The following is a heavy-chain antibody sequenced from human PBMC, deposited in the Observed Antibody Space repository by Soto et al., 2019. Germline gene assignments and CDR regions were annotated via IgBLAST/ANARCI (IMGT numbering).Heavy chain of an antibody. CDR3: AKSGGIVVVPAAILDYYYGMDV. D-gene: IGHD2-2*02. CDR2: ISSSGTTI. Sequence: GGSLRLSCAASGFTFSDYYMSWIRQAPGKGLEWVSYISSSGTTIYHADSVKGRFTISRDNAKNSLYLQMNSLRAEDTAVYYCAKSGGIVVVPAAILDYYYGMDVWGQGTTVTVS. CDR1: GFTFSDYY. J-gene: IGHJ6*02. V-gene: IGHV3-11*01.